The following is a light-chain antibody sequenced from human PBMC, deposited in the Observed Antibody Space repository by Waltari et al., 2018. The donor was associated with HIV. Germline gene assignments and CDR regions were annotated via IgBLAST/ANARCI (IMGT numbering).Light chain of an antibody. J-gene: IGLJ1*01. CDR1: SANFENDY. V-gene: IGLV1-51*02. CDR2: ENN. Sequence: QSVLTQPPSVSAAPGQKVTISCSGSSANFENDYVFWYQQPPGTAPKLLIHENNQRPSGIPDRFSGSTSGTSATLVSTGLQTGDEADYYCETWDSSLSAVFGTGTRVTVL. CDR3: ETWDSSLSAV.